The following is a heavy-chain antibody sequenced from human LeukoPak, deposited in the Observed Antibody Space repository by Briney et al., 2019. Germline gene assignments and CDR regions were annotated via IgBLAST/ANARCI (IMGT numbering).Heavy chain of an antibody. V-gene: IGHV1-2*02. CDR1: GYTFTGYY. D-gene: IGHD1-26*01. J-gene: IGHJ4*02. CDR3: ARDARYSASYSDLDY. Sequence: ASVKVSCKASGYTFTGYYMHWVRQAPGQGLEWMGWINPNSGGTNYAQKFQGRVTMTRDTSISTDYMELSRLRSDDTAVYYCARDARYSASYSDLDYWGQGTLVTVSS. CDR2: INPNSGGT.